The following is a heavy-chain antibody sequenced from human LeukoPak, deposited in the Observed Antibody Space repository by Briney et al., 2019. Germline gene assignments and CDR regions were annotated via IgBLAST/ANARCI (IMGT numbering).Heavy chain of an antibody. D-gene: IGHD6-13*01. V-gene: IGHV4-39*07. CDR2: IYYGGSI. CDR3: ARVSSIAASGDAFDT. Sequence: SETLSLTCTVSGDSISSSSYYWAWIRQPPGKGLEWIGNIYYGGSIYYSPSLKSRVTISVDTSKNQFSLKLSSVTAADTAVYFCARVSSIAASGDAFDTWGQGTLVTVSS. CDR1: GDSISSSSYY. J-gene: IGHJ3*02.